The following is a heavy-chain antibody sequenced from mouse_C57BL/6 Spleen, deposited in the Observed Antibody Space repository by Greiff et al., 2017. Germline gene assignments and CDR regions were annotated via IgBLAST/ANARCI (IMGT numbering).Heavy chain of an antibody. V-gene: IGHV5-17*01. CDR3: ARGYGLRWYFDV. CDR2: ISSGSSTI. J-gene: IGHJ1*03. D-gene: IGHD2-4*01. CDR1: GFTFSDYG. Sequence: EVKVVESGGGLVKPGGSLKLSCAASGFTFSDYGMHWVRQAPEKGLEWVAYISSGSSTIYYADTVKGRFTISRDNAKNTLFLQMTSLRSEDTAMYYCARGYGLRWYFDVWGTGTTVTVSS.